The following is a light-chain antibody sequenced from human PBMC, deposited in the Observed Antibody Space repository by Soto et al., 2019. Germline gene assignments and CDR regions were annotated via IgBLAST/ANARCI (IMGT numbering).Light chain of an antibody. J-gene: IGKJ5*01. V-gene: IGKV3-11*01. CDR2: DAS. Sequence: EIVLTQSPATLSLSPGERATLSCRASQSVSSYLAWYQHKPGQAPRLLIYDASNRATGIPDRVSGSGSGTDFTLTISSLEPEDFAVYYCQQRRTFGQGTLLEIK. CDR3: QQRRT. CDR1: QSVSSY.